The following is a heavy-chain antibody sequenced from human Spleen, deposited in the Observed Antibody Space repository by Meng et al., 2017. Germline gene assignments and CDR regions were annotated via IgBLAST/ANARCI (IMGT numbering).Heavy chain of an antibody. D-gene: IGHD2-21*01. V-gene: IGHV4-38-2*02. CDR1: GYSISSGYY. CDR3: ARRAVSAYIGWFDP. CDR2: IYHSGST. J-gene: IGHJ5*02. Sequence: SETLSLTCTVSGYSISSGYYWGWIRQPPGKGLEWTGSIYHSGSTYYNPSLKSRVTISVDTSKNQFSLKLSSVTAADTAVYYCARRAVSAYIGWFDPWGQGTLVTVSS.